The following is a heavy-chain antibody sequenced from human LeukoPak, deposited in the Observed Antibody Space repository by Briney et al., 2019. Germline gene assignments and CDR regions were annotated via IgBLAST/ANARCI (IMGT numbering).Heavy chain of an antibody. Sequence: SDTLSLICTVSGGSISSYYWSWTRQPPGKGLEWIGYIYYSGSTNYNPSLKSRVTISVDTSKNQFSLKLSSVTAADTAVYYCARVTMVRGVTPWGQGTLVTVSS. CDR2: IYYSGST. J-gene: IGHJ5*02. D-gene: IGHD3-10*01. CDR3: ARVTMVRGVTP. V-gene: IGHV4-59*07. CDR1: GGSISSYY.